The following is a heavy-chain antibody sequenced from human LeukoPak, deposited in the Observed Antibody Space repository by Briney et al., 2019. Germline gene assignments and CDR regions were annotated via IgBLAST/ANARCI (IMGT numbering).Heavy chain of an antibody. CDR1: GFTFSSST. CDR3: ATDRNSGKYYDY. J-gene: IGHJ4*02. V-gene: IGHV3-33*08. CDR2: IWYDGSNQ. D-gene: IGHD1-26*01. Sequence: AGGSLRLSCAATGFTFSSSTMHWVRQAPGKGLEWVAVIWYDGSNQYYVDSVKGRFTVSRDNAKNTLYLQMNSLRAEDTAVYYCATDRNSGKYYDYWGQGTLVTVSS.